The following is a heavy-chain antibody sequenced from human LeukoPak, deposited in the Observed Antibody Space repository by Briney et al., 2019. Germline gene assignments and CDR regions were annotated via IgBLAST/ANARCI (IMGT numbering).Heavy chain of an antibody. J-gene: IGHJ4*02. D-gene: IGHD6-13*01. V-gene: IGHV4-34*01. CDR2: INHSGST. CDR1: GGSFSGYY. CDR3: ARGSGWSDY. Sequence: PSETLSLTCAVYGGSFSGYYWSWIRQPPGKGLEWIGEINHSGSTNYNPSLKSRVTLTVDTSKNQLSLKLTFVTAADTAVYYCARGSGWSDYWGQGTLVTVSS.